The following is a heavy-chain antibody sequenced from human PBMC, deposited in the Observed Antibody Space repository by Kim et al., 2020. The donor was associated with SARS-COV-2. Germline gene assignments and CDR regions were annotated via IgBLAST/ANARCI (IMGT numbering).Heavy chain of an antibody. Sequence: SETLSLTCTVSGGSISSSSYYWGWIRQPPGKGLEWIGSIYYSGSTYYNPSLKSRVTISVDTSKNQFSLKLSSVTAADTAVYYCARLGITMTLQCLPPDYWGQGTLVTVSS. CDR2: IYYSGST. V-gene: IGHV4-39*01. J-gene: IGHJ4*02. CDR3: ARLGITMTLQCLPPDY. CDR1: GGSISSSSYY. D-gene: IGHD3-22*01.